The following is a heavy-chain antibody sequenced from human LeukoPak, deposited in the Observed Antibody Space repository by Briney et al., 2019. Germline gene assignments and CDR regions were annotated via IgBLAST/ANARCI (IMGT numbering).Heavy chain of an antibody. CDR2: ISAYNGNT. D-gene: IGHD3-9*01. CDR3: ARGGWDYDILTGYYIVGYFDY. V-gene: IGHV1-18*01. Sequence: ASVKVSSKASGYTFTSYGISWVRQAPGQGLEWMGWISAYNGNTNYAQKLQGRVTMTTDTSTSTAYMELRSLRSDDTAVYYCARGGWDYDILTGYYIVGYFDYWGQGTLVTVSS. CDR1: GYTFTSYG. J-gene: IGHJ4*02.